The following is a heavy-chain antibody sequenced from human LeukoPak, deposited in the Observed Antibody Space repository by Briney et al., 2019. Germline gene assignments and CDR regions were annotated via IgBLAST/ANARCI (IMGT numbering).Heavy chain of an antibody. Sequence: ASVKVSCKASGYTFTSYDINWVRQATGQGLEWMGWMNPNSGNTGYAQKFQGRVTMTRNTSISTAYMELSSLRSEDTAVYYCARVDEDYIVATTYYFDYWGQGTLVTVSS. J-gene: IGHJ4*02. CDR3: ARVDEDYIVATTYYFDY. V-gene: IGHV1-8*01. CDR2: MNPNSGNT. D-gene: IGHD5-12*01. CDR1: GYTFTSYD.